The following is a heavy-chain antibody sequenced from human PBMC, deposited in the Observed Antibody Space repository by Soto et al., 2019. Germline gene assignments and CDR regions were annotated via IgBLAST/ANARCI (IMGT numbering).Heavy chain of an antibody. J-gene: IGHJ4*01. D-gene: IGHD6-19*01. CDR3: ARVHVMVVAGSTFDY. CDR2: IYHGGTT. Sequence: PXGTLSLTCTVSGGSISSSSYYWGWIRQPPGKGLEWIGSIYHGGTTFYNPSLKSRITISVDTSNNQFSLKLTSVTAADTAVYYCARVHVMVVAGSTFDYWGHGTLVTVSS. CDR1: GGSISSSSYY. V-gene: IGHV4-39*07.